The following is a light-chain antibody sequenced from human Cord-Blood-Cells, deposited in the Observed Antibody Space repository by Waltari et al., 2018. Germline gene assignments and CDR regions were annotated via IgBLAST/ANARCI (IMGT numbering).Light chain of an antibody. CDR3: CAYAGSSSYV. CDR1: SSDVGSSNL. V-gene: IGLV2-23*02. Sequence: QSALTQPASVSGSPGQSITISCTGTSSDVGSSNLVSWYQPHPGKAPKLMICEVSKRPSWVSSHFSSSKSGNTASLTISGLQSEDEADYYCCAYAGSSSYVFGTGTKVTVL. CDR2: EVS. J-gene: IGLJ1*01.